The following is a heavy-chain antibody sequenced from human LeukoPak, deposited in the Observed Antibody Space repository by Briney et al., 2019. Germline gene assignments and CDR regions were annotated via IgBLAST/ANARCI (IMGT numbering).Heavy chain of an antibody. CDR1: SGSISSYY. V-gene: IGHV4-59*08. Sequence: PSETLSLTCTVSSGSISSYYWSWIRQSPGKGLEWIGYIYYSGSTNYNPSLKSRITISVDTSKNQFSLKLRSVTAADTTAYYCARHSFPDYYDSSGYPNWFDPWGQGTLVTVSS. CDR3: ARHSFPDYYDSSGYPNWFDP. CDR2: IYYSGST. D-gene: IGHD3-22*01. J-gene: IGHJ5*02.